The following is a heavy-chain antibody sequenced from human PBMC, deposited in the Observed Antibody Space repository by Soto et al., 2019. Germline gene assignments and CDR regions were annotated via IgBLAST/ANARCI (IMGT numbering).Heavy chain of an antibody. CDR2: ISYGGST. CDR1: GGSINSGGYC. V-gene: IGHV4-31*03. CDR3: SRGLLV. D-gene: IGHD2-15*01. J-gene: IGHJ4*02. Sequence: QVQLQESGPGLVKPSQTLSLTCTVSGGSINSGGYCWSWIRQHPGKGLDWIGCISYGGSTSYNPSLKSRGTIAVDTSKNQFSLTLPSVTAADTAVYYCSRGLLVWGQGALITVSS.